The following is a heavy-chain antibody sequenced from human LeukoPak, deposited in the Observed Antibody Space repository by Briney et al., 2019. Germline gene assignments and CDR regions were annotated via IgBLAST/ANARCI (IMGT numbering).Heavy chain of an antibody. V-gene: IGHV3-30-3*01. J-gene: IGHJ6*02. CDR2: ISYDGSNK. Sequence: PGGSLRLSCAASGFTFSSYAMHWVRQAPGKGLEWVAVISYDGSNKYYADSVKGRFTISRGNSKNTLYLQMNSLRAEDTALYYCAKDDGAVRGSSLYYYYGMDVWGQGTTVTVSS. D-gene: IGHD6-6*01. CDR3: AKDDGAVRGSSLYYYYGMDV. CDR1: GFTFSSYA.